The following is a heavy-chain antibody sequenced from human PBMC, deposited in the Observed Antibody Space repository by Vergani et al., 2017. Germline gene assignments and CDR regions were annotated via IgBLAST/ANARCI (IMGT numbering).Heavy chain of an antibody. Sequence: VQLVESGGRPIQTGGSLRLSCAASGFTFSAYAMNWVRQAPGKGLEWVAVISYDGSNKYYADSVKGRFTISRDNSKNTLYLQMNSLRAEDTAVYYCARGASGDYVSSFDYWGQGTLVTVSS. CDR1: GFTFSAYA. CDR2: ISYDGSNK. D-gene: IGHD4-17*01. CDR3: ARGASGDYVSSFDY. J-gene: IGHJ4*02. V-gene: IGHV3-30-3*01.